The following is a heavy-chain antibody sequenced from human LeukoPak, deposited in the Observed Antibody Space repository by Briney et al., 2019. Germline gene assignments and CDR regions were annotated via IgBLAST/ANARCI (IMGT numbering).Heavy chain of an antibody. CDR3: ARPRVRNWFDP. CDR1: GGSFSGYY. V-gene: IGHV4-34*01. CDR2: INHSGST. D-gene: IGHD3-10*01. J-gene: IGHJ5*02. Sequence: PSETLSLTCAVYGGSFSGYYWSWIRQPPGKGLEWIGEINHSGSTNYNPSLKSRVTISVDTSKNQFSLKLSSVTAADTAVYYCARPRVRNWFDPWGQGTLVTVSS.